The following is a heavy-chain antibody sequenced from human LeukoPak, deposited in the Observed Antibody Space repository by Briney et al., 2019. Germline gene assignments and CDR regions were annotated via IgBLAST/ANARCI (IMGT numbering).Heavy chain of an antibody. D-gene: IGHD3-3*01. CDR2: ISSSGSYI. CDR3: ARGAGTIFGEYYYYMDA. Sequence: GGSLRLSCAASGVTFSDSAMTWVRQVPVKGLEWVSSISSSGSYIYYADSVKGRFTISRDNAKNSLYLQMNSLRADDTAVYHCARGAGTIFGEYYYYMDAWGKGTTVTVSS. J-gene: IGHJ6*03. V-gene: IGHV3-21*01. CDR1: GVTFSDSA.